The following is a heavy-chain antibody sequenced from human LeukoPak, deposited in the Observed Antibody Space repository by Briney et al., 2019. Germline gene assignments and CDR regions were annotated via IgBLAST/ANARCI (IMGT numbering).Heavy chain of an antibody. J-gene: IGHJ4*02. D-gene: IGHD3-16*01. CDR2: ISGSGYST. V-gene: IGHV3-23*01. CDR3: AKSPSRGAGGH. Sequence: GGSLRLSCAASGFTFSNYAMSWVRQAPGKGLEWVSGISGSGYSTYYADSVKGRFTISRDNSKNTLYLQMNSLRAEDTALYYCAKSPSRGAGGHWGQEALVTVSS. CDR1: GFTFSNYA.